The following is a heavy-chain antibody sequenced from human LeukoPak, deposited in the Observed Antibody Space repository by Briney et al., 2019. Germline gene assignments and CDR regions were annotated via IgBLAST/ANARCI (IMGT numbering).Heavy chain of an antibody. D-gene: IGHD5-12*01. V-gene: IGHV4-59*01. CDR3: ARVYGSGYDFRGAFDI. CDR1: GGSISTYY. CDR2: IYYSGST. Sequence: PSETLSLTCTVSGGSISTYYWSWIRQPPGKGLEWIGYIYYSGSTNYNPSLKSRVTVSVDTSKNQFSLKLSSVTAADTAVYYCARVYGSGYDFRGAFDIWGQGTMVTVSS. J-gene: IGHJ3*02.